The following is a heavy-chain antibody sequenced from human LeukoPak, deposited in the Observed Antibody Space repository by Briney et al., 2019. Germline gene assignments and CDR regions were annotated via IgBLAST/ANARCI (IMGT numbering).Heavy chain of an antibody. CDR3: ARPNNDNNWNYYFDY. CDR2: IIPIFGTA. J-gene: IGHJ4*02. V-gene: IGHV1-69*13. D-gene: IGHD1-7*01. Sequence: GASVRVSCKASGGTFSSYAISWVRQAPGQGLEWMGGIIPIFGTANYAQKFQGRVTITADESTSTAYMELSSLRSEDTAVYYCARPNNDNNWNYYFDYWGQGTLVTVSS. CDR1: GGTFSSYA.